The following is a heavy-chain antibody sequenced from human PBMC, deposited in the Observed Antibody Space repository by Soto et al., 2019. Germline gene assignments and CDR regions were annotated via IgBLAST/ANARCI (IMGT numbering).Heavy chain of an antibody. CDR1: GYTFSDYY. CDR2: INPSGDST. CDR3: ARGSSLALEY. J-gene: IGHJ4*02. V-gene: IGHV1-46*01. Sequence: QVQLVQSGAEVKKPGASVKVSCKASGYTFSDYYVHWVRQAPGQGLEWMGFINPSGDSTTYVQKFQGRVTMTRDTSTSTVYMDLSSLRSEYTAVYYCARGSSLALEYWGQGPPVTVSS.